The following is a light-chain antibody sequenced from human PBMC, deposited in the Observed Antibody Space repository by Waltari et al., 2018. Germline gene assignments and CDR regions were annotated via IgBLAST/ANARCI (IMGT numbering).Light chain of an antibody. Sequence: QSALTQPPSASGSPGQSVTISCPGPSSDVGGYNYVPWYQHHPGKAPKLMTYEVSKRPSGVPDRFSGSKSGNTASLTVSGLQAEDEADYYCSSYAGSNNLGVFGTGTKVTVL. V-gene: IGLV2-8*01. J-gene: IGLJ1*01. CDR2: EVS. CDR3: SSYAGSNNLGV. CDR1: SSDVGGYNY.